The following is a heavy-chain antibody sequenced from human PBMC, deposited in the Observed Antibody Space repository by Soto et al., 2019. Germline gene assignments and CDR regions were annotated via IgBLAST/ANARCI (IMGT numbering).Heavy chain of an antibody. J-gene: IGHJ5*02. V-gene: IGHV4-39*01. CDR1: GGSISSSSYY. Sequence: TPSETLSLTCTVSGGSISSSSYYWGWIRQPPGKGLEWIGSIYYSGSTYYNPSLKSRVTISVDTSKNQFSLKLSSVTAADTAVYYCARHDVDTRWFDPWGQGTLVTVSS. CDR2: IYYSGST. D-gene: IGHD5-18*01. CDR3: ARHDVDTRWFDP.